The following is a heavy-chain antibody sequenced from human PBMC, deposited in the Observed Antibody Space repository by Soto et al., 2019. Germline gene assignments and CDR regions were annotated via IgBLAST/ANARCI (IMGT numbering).Heavy chain of an antibody. J-gene: IGHJ6*03. CDR3: ARSKGRYSSGWYQGYYYYMDV. V-gene: IGHV4-39*01. Sequence: PSETLSLTCTVSGGSISSSSYYWGWIRQPPGKGLEWIGSIYYSGSTYYNQSLKSRVTISVDTSKNHFSLKLSSVTAADTAVYYCARSKGRYSSGWYQGYYYYMDVWGKGTTVTVSS. CDR2: IYYSGST. D-gene: IGHD6-19*01. CDR1: GGSISSSSYY.